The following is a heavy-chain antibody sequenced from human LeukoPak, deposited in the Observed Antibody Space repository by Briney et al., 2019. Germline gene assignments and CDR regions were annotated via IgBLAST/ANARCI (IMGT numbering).Heavy chain of an antibody. Sequence: ASVKVSCKASGYTFTGYYMHWVRQAPGQGLEWMGWMNPNSGNTGYAQKFQGRVTMTRNTSISAAYMELSSLRSEDTAVYYCARGSGRRNWFDPWGQGTLVTVSS. CDR3: ARGSGRRNWFDP. CDR2: MNPNSGNT. D-gene: IGHD5-12*01. J-gene: IGHJ5*02. V-gene: IGHV1-8*02. CDR1: GYTFTGYY.